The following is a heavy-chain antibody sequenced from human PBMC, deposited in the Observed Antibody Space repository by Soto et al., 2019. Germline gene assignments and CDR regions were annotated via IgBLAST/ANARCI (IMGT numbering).Heavy chain of an antibody. D-gene: IGHD1-26*01. Sequence: ASVKVSCKASGYTFTSYGISWVRQAPGQGLEWMGWISAYNGNTNYAQKLQGRVTMTTDTSTSTAYMELRSLRSDDTAVYYCARDSGSYVFPQWFDPWGQGTLVTVSS. CDR3: ARDSGSYVFPQWFDP. J-gene: IGHJ5*02. CDR2: ISAYNGNT. V-gene: IGHV1-18*01. CDR1: GYTFTSYG.